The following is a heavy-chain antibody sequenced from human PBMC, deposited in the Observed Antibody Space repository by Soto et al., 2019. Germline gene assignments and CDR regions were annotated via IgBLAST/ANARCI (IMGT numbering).Heavy chain of an antibody. D-gene: IGHD2-2*01. J-gene: IGHJ6*02. CDR3: ARERIRVVAATITDYYGMDV. CDR2: IRPDGSED. Sequence: PGGSLRLSCESSVFNSSPYWMTWVRQSPGKWLEWVASIRPDGSEDFYLDSVKGRFTISRDNDNNSLFLQMNSLRGEDTAVYYCARERIRVVAATITDYYGMDVLGQGTTVSVSS. V-gene: IGHV3-7*03. CDR1: VFNSSPYW.